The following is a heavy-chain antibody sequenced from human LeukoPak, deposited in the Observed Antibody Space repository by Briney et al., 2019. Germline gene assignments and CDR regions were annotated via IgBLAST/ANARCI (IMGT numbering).Heavy chain of an antibody. CDR2: IGDSGDRT. J-gene: IGHJ4*02. Sequence: GGSLRLSCAASGFTFSTYAMSWVRLAPGKGLEWVSAIGDSGDRTYYADSVRGRFTISRDNSKSTLSLQMNSLRAEDTAIYYCATYRQVLLPFESWGQGTLVTVSS. CDR3: ATYRQVLLPFES. CDR1: GFTFSTYA. D-gene: IGHD2-8*02. V-gene: IGHV3-23*01.